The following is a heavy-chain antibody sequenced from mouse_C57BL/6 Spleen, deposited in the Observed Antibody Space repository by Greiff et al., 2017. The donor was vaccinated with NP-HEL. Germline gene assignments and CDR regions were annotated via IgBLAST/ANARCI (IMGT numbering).Heavy chain of an antibody. V-gene: IGHV1-50*01. CDR1: GYTFTSYW. D-gene: IGHD1-1*01. J-gene: IGHJ3*01. CDR3: ARLFWAY. CDR2: IDPSDSYT. Sequence: VQLQQPGAELVKPGASVKLSCKASGYTFTSYWMQWVKQRPGQGLEWIGEIDPSDSYTNYNQKFKGKATLTVDTSSSTAYMQLSSLTSEDSAVYYCARLFWAYWGQGTLVTVSA.